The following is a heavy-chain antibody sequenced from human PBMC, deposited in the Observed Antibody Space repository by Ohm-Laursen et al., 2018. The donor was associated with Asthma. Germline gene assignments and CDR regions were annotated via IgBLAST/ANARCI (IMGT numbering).Heavy chain of an antibody. J-gene: IGHJ1*01. CDR3: ARIGAEWELPGREYSLHH. Sequence: SLTLSRASSVYSFTINSVHYNCQAPRQRLERVPSISTASTFIYYADSVRGRFTTSRDTAKNSVYLQMNSLRAEDTALYYCARIGAEWELPGREYSLHHWGQGTQVTVSS. V-gene: IGHV3-21*01. CDR2: ISTASTFI. D-gene: IGHD1-26*01. CDR1: VYSFTINS.